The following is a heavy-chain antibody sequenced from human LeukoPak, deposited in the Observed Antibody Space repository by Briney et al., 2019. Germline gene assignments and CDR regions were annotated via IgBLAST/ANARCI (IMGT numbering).Heavy chain of an antibody. J-gene: IGHJ6*03. Sequence: GGSLRLSCAASGFTFSSYGMHWVRQAPGKGLEWVAVISYDGSNKYYADSVKGRFTISRDNSKNTLYLQMNSLRAEDTAVYYCARAGPAAIYNYYYMDVWGKGTTVTVSS. CDR1: GFTFSSYG. CDR3: ARAGPAAIYNYYYMDV. CDR2: ISYDGSNK. V-gene: IGHV3-30*19. D-gene: IGHD2-2*01.